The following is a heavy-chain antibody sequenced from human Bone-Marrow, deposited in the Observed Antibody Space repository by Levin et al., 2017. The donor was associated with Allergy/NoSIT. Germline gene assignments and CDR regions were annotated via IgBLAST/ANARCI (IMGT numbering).Heavy chain of an antibody. D-gene: IGHD3-3*01. V-gene: IGHV3-7*04. CDR3: ARDSYAWSSDFHNALDS. J-gene: IGHJ3*02. CDR1: GFTFSSYW. Sequence: GGSLRLSCSATGFTFSSYWMHWVRQAPGKGLEWVANIKQDGTEKNIADSVRGRFTISRDNARKLVFLQIFSLRAEDTAVYYCARDSYAWSSDFHNALDSWGQGTMVTVSS. CDR2: IKQDGTEK.